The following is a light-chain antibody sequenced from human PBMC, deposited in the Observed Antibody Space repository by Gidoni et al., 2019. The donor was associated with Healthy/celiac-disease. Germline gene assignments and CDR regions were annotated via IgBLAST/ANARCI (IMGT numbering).Light chain of an antibody. V-gene: IGKV3-11*01. Sequence: IVFTHSPATLSLSPGERATLSCMASQSVSSYLAWYQQKPGQAPRLLIYDASNRATGIPARFSGSGSGTDFTLTISSLEPEDVAVYYCQQRSNWPLTFGGGTKVEIK. CDR2: DAS. J-gene: IGKJ4*01. CDR1: QSVSSY. CDR3: QQRSNWPLT.